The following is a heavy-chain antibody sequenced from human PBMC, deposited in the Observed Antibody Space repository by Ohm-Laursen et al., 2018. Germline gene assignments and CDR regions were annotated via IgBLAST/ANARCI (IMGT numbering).Heavy chain of an antibody. CDR2: INHRGRT. CDR3: ARGFGVVVVVAATGWFDP. CDR1: GGSFSGYY. Sequence: TLSLTCAVYGGSFSGYYWSWIRQPPGKGLEWIGEINHRGRTNYNPSLKSRVTISVDKSKNQFSLKLRSVTAADTAVYYCARGFGVVVVVAATGWFDPWGQGTLVTVSS. D-gene: IGHD2-15*01. J-gene: IGHJ5*02. V-gene: IGHV4-34*01.